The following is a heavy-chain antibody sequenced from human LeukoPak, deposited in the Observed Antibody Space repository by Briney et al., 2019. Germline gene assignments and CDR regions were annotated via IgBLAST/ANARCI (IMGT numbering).Heavy chain of an antibody. V-gene: IGHV3-21*01. J-gene: IGHJ4*02. Sequence: GGSLRLSCAASGFTFSSYSMNWVRQAPGKGLEWVSSISSSSSYIYYADSVKGRFTISRDNAKNSLYLQMNSLRAEDTAVYYCAKEEGYCSSTSCYTEASVYFDYWGQGTLVTVSS. CDR2: ISSSSSYI. CDR1: GFTFSSYS. D-gene: IGHD2-2*02. CDR3: AKEEGYCSSTSCYTEASVYFDY.